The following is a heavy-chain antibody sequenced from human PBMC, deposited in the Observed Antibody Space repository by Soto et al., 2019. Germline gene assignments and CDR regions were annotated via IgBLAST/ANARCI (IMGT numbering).Heavy chain of an antibody. V-gene: IGHV1-18*01. Sequence: VASVKVSCKASGYTFTSYGISWVRQAPGQGLEWMGWISAYNGNTNYAQKLQGRVTMTTDTSTSTAYMELRSLRSDDTAVYYCARHLERARLRYFDWLFYWGQGTLVTVSS. J-gene: IGHJ4*02. D-gene: IGHD3-9*01. CDR2: ISAYNGNT. CDR1: GYTFTSYG. CDR3: ARHLERARLRYFDWLFY.